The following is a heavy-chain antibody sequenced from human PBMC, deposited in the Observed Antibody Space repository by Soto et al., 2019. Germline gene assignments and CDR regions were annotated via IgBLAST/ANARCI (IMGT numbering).Heavy chain of an antibody. CDR1: GYTFTGYY. V-gene: IGHV1-2*04. CDR2: INPNSGGT. Sequence: ASVKVSCKASGYTFTGYYMHWVRQAPGQGLEWMGWINPNSGGTNYAQKFQGWVTMTRDTSISTAYMELSRLRSDDTAVYYCARAAGYSYGKYYFDYWGQGTLVTVSS. J-gene: IGHJ4*02. D-gene: IGHD5-18*01. CDR3: ARAAGYSYGKYYFDY.